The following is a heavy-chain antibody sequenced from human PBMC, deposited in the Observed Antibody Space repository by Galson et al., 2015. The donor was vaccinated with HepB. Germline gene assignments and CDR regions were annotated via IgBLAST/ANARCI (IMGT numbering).Heavy chain of an antibody. J-gene: IGHJ6*02. CDR2: IYSGGET. D-gene: IGHD4-23*01. CDR1: GFIVSNTY. V-gene: IGHV3-53*01. Sequence: SLRLSCAASGFIVSNTYMNWVRQAPGKGLEWVSIIYSGGETYYADLVKGRFSISRDSSKNTLYLQMNSLRSEDTAVYYCAMDGGSPYYYYGLDVWGQGTTVTVSS. CDR3: AMDGGSPYYYYGLDV.